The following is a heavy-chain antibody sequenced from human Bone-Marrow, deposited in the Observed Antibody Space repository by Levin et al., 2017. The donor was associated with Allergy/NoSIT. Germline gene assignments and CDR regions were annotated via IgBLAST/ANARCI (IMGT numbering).Heavy chain of an antibody. J-gene: IGHJ2*01. CDR3: AREVVPAAIDHWYFDL. Sequence: GASVKVSCKASGGTFSSYTISWVRQAPGQGLEWMGRIIPILGIANYAQKFQGRVTITADKSTSTAYMELSSLRSEDTAVYYCAREVVPAAIDHWYFDLWGRGTLVTVSS. CDR2: IIPILGIA. CDR1: GGTFSSYT. D-gene: IGHD2-2*02. V-gene: IGHV1-69*02.